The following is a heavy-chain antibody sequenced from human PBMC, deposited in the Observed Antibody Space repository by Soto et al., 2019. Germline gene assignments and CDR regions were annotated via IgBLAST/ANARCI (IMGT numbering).Heavy chain of an antibody. V-gene: IGHV3-48*02. J-gene: IGHJ4*02. D-gene: IGHD7-27*01. CDR3: ARGGDHFDY. CDR1: GFTFSTYN. CDR2: ISSNSGTT. Sequence: EVQLVESGGGLVQTGGSLRLSCAASGFTFSTYNMNWVRQAPGKGLEWVSYISSNSGTTYYAYSVKGRFTISRDNAKNSLYLQVNSLRDEDTAVYYCARGGDHFDYWGQGTLVTVSS.